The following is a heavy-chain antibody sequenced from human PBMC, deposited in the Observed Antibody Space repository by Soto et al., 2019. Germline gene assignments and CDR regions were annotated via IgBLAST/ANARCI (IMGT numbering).Heavy chain of an antibody. CDR2: IHYSGKT. CDR3: ARQVVTASSPIYYFDY. Sequence: PSETLSLTCSVSGDSISTYHWSWIRQPPRKGLEWIGYIHYSGKTDYNSSLKSRVTISVDTSKNQFSLNLSSVTAADSAVYYCARQVVTASSPIYYFDYWGQGILVTSPQ. D-gene: IGHD2-21*02. J-gene: IGHJ4*02. CDR1: GDSISTYH. V-gene: IGHV4-59*08.